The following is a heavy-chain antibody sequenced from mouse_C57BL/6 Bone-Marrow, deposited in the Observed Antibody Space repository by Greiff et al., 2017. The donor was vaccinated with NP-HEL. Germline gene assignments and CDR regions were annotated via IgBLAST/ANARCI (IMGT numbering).Heavy chain of an antibody. V-gene: IGHV1-69*01. CDR3: AREEGGFYYGSSYAMDY. J-gene: IGHJ4*01. D-gene: IGHD1-1*01. Sequence: QVQLQQPGAELVMPGASVKLSCKASGYTFTSYWMHWVKQRPGQGLEWIGEIDPSDSYTNYNQKFKGKSTLTVDKSSSTAYMQLSSLTSEDSAVYYCAREEGGFYYGSSYAMDYWGQGTSVTVSS. CDR2: IDPSDSYT. CDR1: GYTFTSYW.